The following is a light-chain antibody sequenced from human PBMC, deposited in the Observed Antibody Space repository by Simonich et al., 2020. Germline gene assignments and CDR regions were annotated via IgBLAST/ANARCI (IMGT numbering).Light chain of an antibody. V-gene: IGLV2-14*01. CDR1: SSDVGGYNY. J-gene: IGLJ3*02. CDR3: SSYTSSSTWV. Sequence: QSALTQPASVSGSPGQSITISCTGTSSDVGGYNYVSWYQQHPGKPPKLLIYDFSKRPSGVSNRFSGSKSGNTASLTISGLQAEDEADYYCSSYTSSSTWVFGGGTKLTVL. CDR2: DFS.